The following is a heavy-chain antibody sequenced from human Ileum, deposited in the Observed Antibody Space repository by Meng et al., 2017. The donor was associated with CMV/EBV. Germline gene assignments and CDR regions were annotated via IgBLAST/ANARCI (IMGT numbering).Heavy chain of an antibody. Sequence: QVQPQQSGPGLEKPSQPLSLTCAISGDSVSSNNAAWAWIRQSPSRGLEWLGETYYRSKWFTQYAESVESRITINPDTSKNQFSLQLKSVTPEDTAIYYCTYGWPLKYWGQGSLVTVSS. CDR2: TYYRSKWFT. V-gene: IGHV6-1*01. J-gene: IGHJ4*02. CDR3: TYGWPLKY. CDR1: GDSVSSNNAA. D-gene: IGHD3-10*01.